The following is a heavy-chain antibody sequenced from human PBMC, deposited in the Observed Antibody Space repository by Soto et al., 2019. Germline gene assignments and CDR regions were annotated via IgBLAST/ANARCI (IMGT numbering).Heavy chain of an antibody. CDR2: IIPMYGTP. CDR3: AQGAGRLRDNPKYYYYGFDV. V-gene: IGHV1-69*06. J-gene: IGHJ6*02. Sequence: SVKVSCKASGGTFSRNAFSWVRQAPGQGPEWMGGIIPMYGTPNYAQKFQGRVTIIADRSTNTVYMELSSLRSEDTAVYYCAQGAGRLRDNPKYYYYGFDVWGQGNPVTVSS. D-gene: IGHD1-1*01. CDR1: GGTFSRNA.